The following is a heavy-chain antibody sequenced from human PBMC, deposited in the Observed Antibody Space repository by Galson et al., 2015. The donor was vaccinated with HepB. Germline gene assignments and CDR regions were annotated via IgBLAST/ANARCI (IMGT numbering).Heavy chain of an antibody. CDR1: GYTFTSNG. CDR3: ATDIYHGFDQ. J-gene: IGHJ4*02. CDR2: ISTNSGNT. V-gene: IGHV1-18*04. Sequence: SVKVSCKASGYTFTSNGISWVRQAPGRGLEWLGWISTNSGNTNYAQKLLDRVTMTTDTSASTAYMELRSLTSDDTSMYYCATDIYHGFDQWGQGTLVTVS. D-gene: IGHD2/OR15-2a*01.